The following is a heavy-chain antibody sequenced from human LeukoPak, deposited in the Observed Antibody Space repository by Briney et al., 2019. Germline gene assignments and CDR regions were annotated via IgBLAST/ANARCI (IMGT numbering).Heavy chain of an antibody. Sequence: GGSLRLSCAASGFTFSSYWMHWVRQAPGKGLEWVANIKQDGSTKHYADSLKGRFTISRDNPKNSLFLQMNNLRADDTAIYYCTRDTIGSLDYWGQGILVTVAS. D-gene: IGHD1-26*01. J-gene: IGHJ4*02. CDR3: TRDTIGSLDY. CDR2: IKQDGSTK. CDR1: GFTFSSYW. V-gene: IGHV3-7*01.